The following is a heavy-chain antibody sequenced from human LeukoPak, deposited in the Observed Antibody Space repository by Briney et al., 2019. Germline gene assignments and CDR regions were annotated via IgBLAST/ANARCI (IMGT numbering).Heavy chain of an antibody. CDR1: GFTFSSYA. CDR3: AKDQDAKFVVRGVFDY. D-gene: IGHD3-10*01. CDR2: ISGSGGST. J-gene: IGHJ4*02. Sequence: PGGSLRLSCAASGFTFSSYAMSWVRQAPGKGLEWVSAISGSGGSTYYADSVKGRFTISRDNSKNTLYLQMNSLRAEDTAVYYCAKDQDAKFVVRGVFDYWGQGTLVTVSS. V-gene: IGHV3-23*01.